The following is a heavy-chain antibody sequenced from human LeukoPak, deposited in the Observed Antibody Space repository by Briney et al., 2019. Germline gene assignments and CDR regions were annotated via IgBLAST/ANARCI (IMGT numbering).Heavy chain of an antibody. CDR2: IYPGDSDT. V-gene: IGHV5-51*01. CDR3: ARRGVYYDLWSLDY. D-gene: IGHD3-3*01. Sequence: GASLKISCKGSGYSFTSYWICCVRQMPGKGLEWMGIIYPGDSDTRYSPSFQGQVTISADKSISTSYLQWSSLKASDTAMYYCARRGVYYDLWSLDYWGQGTLVTVSS. J-gene: IGHJ4*02. CDR1: GYSFTSYW.